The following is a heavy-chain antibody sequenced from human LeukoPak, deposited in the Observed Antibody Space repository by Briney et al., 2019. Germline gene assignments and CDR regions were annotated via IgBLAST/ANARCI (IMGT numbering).Heavy chain of an antibody. D-gene: IGHD6-13*01. CDR2: FGPEDGDT. CDR1: GYTLTELS. CDR3: ATVGIAADRWFDP. V-gene: IGHV1-24*01. Sequence: ASVKVSCKVSGYTLTELSMHWVRQAPGKGLEWMGGFGPEDGDTIYAQKFQGRVTMTEDTSTDTAYMELSSLRSEDTAVYYCATVGIAADRWFDPWGQGTLVTVSS. J-gene: IGHJ5*02.